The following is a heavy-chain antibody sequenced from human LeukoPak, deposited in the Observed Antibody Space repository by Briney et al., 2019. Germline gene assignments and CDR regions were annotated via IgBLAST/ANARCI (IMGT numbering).Heavy chain of an antibody. D-gene: IGHD3-22*01. V-gene: IGHV4-4*02. CDR2: IYHSGST. CDR3: ARSTYYYDSSGYYYVADY. J-gene: IGHJ4*02. CDR1: GGSISSSNW. Sequence: SETLSLTCAVSGGSISSSNWWSWVRQPPGKGLEWIGEIYHSGSTNYNPSLKSRVAISVDKSKNQFSLKLSSVTAADTAVYYCARSTYYYDSSGYYYVADYWGQGTLVTVSS.